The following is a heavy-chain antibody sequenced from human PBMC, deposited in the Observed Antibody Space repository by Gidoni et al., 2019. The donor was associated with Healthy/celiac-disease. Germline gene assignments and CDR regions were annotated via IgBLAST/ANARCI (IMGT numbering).Heavy chain of an antibody. CDR2: IIPILGIA. CDR3: AIADSSGYYYAPNPFDY. Sequence: QVQLVQSGAEVKKPGSSLKVSCKDSGGTFSRYTISWVRQTPGQGLEWMGRIIPILGIANYAQKFHGRVTITADKSTSTAYMELSSLRSEDTAVYYCAIADSSGYYYAPNPFDYWGQGTLVTVSS. D-gene: IGHD3-22*01. V-gene: IGHV1-69*02. CDR1: GGTFSRYT. J-gene: IGHJ4*02.